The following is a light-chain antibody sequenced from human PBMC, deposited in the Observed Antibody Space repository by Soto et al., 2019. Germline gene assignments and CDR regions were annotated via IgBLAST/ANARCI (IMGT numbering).Light chain of an antibody. Sequence: QSALTQPASVSGSPGQSVTISCTGISNDVGTYNYVSWYQHHPGKAPKLIIYDASKRPSGVPNRFSGSKSGNTASLTISGLHAEDEAYYYCCSDGSSVVFGGGTKLTVL. CDR1: SNDVGTYNY. V-gene: IGLV2-23*01. CDR2: DAS. CDR3: CSDGSSVV. J-gene: IGLJ2*01.